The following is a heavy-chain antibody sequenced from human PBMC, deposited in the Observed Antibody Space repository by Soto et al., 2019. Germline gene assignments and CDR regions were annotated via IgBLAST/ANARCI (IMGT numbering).Heavy chain of an antibody. CDR1: GGSFSGYY. Sequence: SETLSLTCAVYGGSFSGYYWSWIRQPPGKGLEWIGEINHSGSTNYNPSLKSRVTISVDTSKNQFSLKLSSVTAADTAVYYCARGLDIVVVVAARAQRWFDPWGQGTLVTVSS. D-gene: IGHD2-15*01. CDR2: INHSGST. J-gene: IGHJ5*02. V-gene: IGHV4-34*01. CDR3: ARGLDIVVVVAARAQRWFDP.